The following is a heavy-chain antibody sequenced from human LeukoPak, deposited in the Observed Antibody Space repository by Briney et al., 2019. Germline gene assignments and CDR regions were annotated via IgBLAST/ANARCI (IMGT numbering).Heavy chain of an antibody. J-gene: IGHJ3*02. D-gene: IGHD1-14*01. Sequence: GESLKTSCTGSGYSFTSYWVAWVRQMPGKGLEWMGIIYPRDSDTRYSPSFQGQVTISADKSINTAYLQWSGLKASDTAVYYCARHVTTASAARGFDIWGQGTMVTVSS. V-gene: IGHV5-51*01. CDR1: GYSFTSYW. CDR3: ARHVTTASAARGFDI. CDR2: IYPRDSDT.